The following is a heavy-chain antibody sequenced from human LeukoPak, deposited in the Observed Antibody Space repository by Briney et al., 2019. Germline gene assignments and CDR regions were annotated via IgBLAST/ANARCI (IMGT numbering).Heavy chain of an antibody. J-gene: IGHJ4*02. Sequence: SETLSLTCAVSGGSISSGGYSWSWIRQPPGKGLEWIGYIYHSGGTYYNPSLKSRVTISLDRSKNQFSLKLSSMTAADTAVYYCARETWGFGAFDIWGQGTLVTVSS. D-gene: IGHD3-10*01. V-gene: IGHV4-30-2*01. CDR3: ARETWGFGAFDI. CDR2: IYHSGGT. CDR1: GGSISSGGYS.